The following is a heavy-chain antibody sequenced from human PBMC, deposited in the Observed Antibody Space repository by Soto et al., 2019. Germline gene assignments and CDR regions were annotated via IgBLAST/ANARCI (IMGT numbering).Heavy chain of an antibody. D-gene: IGHD4-17*01. V-gene: IGHV4-34*01. CDR3: ARSINLYGDYGTI. CDR2: INHSGST. CDR1: DFYLSCYY. Sequence: FVTQSHKCAVDDFYLSCYYAHLLRHPPGKGLEWIGEINHSGSTNYNPSLKSRVTISVDTSKNQFSLKLSSVTAADTAVYYCARSINLYGDYGTIWGQGTLVTVSA. J-gene: IGHJ4*02.